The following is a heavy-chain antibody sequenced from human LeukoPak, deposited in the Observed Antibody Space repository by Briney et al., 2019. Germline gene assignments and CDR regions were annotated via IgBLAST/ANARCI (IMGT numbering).Heavy chain of an antibody. CDR1: GGSISSSNW. CDR3: ARGGNVWGSYRFYYFDY. CDR2: IYHSGST. Sequence: SGTLSLTCAVSGGSISSSNWWSGVRQPPGKGLEWIGEIYHSGSTNYNPSLKSRVTISVDKSKNQFSLKLSSVTAADTAVYYCARGGNVWGSYRFYYFDYWGQGTLVTVSS. V-gene: IGHV4-4*02. D-gene: IGHD3-16*02. J-gene: IGHJ4*02.